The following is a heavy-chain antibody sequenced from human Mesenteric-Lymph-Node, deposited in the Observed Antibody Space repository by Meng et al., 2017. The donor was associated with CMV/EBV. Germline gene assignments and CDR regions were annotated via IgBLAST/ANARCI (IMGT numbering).Heavy chain of an antibody. CDR2: IVVGSGNT. CDR3: AAKPYDFWSGYYGFFFDY. CDR1: GYTFTSYG. V-gene: IGHV1-58*02. D-gene: IGHD3-3*01. Sequence: SVKVSCKASGYTFTSYGISWVRQAPGQGLEWIGWIVVGSGNTNYAQKFHDRVTISRDMSTSTAYMELSSLESEDTAVYYCAAKPYDFWSGYYGFFFDYWGQGTLVTVSS. J-gene: IGHJ4*02.